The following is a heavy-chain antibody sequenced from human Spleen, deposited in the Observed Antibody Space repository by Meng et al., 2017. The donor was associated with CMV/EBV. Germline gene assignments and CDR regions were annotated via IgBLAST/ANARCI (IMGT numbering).Heavy chain of an antibody. J-gene: IGHJ5*02. CDR3: ARPPYDFWSGWGWFDP. D-gene: IGHD3-3*01. Sequence: FTFSSHGMQWVRQGPGKGLEWVAFIRYDGSNKYYADSVKGRFTISRDNSKNTLYLQMNSLRAEDTAVYYCARPPYDFWSGWGWFDPWGQGTLVTVSS. CDR2: IRYDGSNK. CDR1: FTFSSHG. V-gene: IGHV3-30*02.